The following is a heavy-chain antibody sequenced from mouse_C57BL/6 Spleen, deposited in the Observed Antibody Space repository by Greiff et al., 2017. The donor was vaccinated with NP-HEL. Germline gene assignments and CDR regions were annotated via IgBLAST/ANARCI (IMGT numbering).Heavy chain of an antibody. CDR2: IDPSDSYT. V-gene: IGHV1-59*01. CDR1: GYTFTSYW. Sequence: VQLKQPGAELVRPGTSVKLSCKASGYTFTSYWMHWVKQRPGQGLEWIGVIDPSDSYTNYNQKFKGKATLTVDTSSSTAYMQLSSLTSEDSAVYYCARGADGNGYAMDYWGQGTSVTVSS. CDR3: ARGADGNGYAMDY. D-gene: IGHD2-1*01. J-gene: IGHJ4*01.